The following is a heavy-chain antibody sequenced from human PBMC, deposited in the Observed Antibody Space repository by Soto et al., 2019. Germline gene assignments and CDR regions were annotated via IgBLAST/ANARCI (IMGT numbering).Heavy chain of an antibody. V-gene: IGHV5-51*01. CDR2: IYPGDSDT. D-gene: IGHD5-12*01. Sequence: GESLKISCKGSGYSFSTYWIGWVRQMPGKGLEWMGIIYPGDSDTRYSPSFQGQVTISADKSISTAYLQWSSLKASDTAMYYCASQEMATKNVDAFDIWGQGTMVTVSS. CDR1: GYSFSTYW. J-gene: IGHJ3*02. CDR3: ASQEMATKNVDAFDI.